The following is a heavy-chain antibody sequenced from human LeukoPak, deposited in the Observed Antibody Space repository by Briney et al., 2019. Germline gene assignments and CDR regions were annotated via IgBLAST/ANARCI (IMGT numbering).Heavy chain of an antibody. V-gene: IGHV3-23*01. D-gene: IGHD3-16*01. J-gene: IGHJ4*02. CDR1: GFTFSSYA. Sequence: GGSLRLSCAASGFTFSSYAMSWVRQAPGKGLEWVSAITGSGGSTYYADSVKGRFTISRDNSKNTLYLQMSSLRAEDTAVYYCAKDLSRRYYDVYYFDYWGQGTLVTVSS. CDR2: ITGSGGST. CDR3: AKDLSRRYYDVYYFDY.